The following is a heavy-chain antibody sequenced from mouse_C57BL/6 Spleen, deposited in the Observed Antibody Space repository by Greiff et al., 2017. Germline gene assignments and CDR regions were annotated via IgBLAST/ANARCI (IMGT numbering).Heavy chain of an antibody. CDR2: FYPGSGSI. Sequence: VQLQQSGAELVKPGASVKLSCKASGYTFTEYTIHWVKQRSGQGLEWIGWFYPGSGSIKYNEKFKDKATLTADKSSSTVYMALSRLTSEDSAVYFCARHEDRGYSNYVWFAYWGQGTLVTVSA. CDR3: ARHEDRGYSNYVWFAY. V-gene: IGHV1-62-2*01. D-gene: IGHD2-5*01. J-gene: IGHJ3*01. CDR1: GYTFTEYT.